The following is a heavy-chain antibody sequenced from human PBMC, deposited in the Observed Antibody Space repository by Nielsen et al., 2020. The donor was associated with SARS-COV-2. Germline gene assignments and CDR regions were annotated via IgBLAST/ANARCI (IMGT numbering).Heavy chain of an antibody. CDR2: IYTGGRT. D-gene: IGHD3-9*01. J-gene: IGHJ5*02. V-gene: IGHV3-66*01. Sequence: WIRQPPGKGLEWVSVIYTGGRTNDADSVKGRFSISRDSSKNSLFLQMNSLRPEDSAVYYCARGRDYDILTGYYDVGWFDPWGQGTLVTVSS. CDR3: ARGRDYDILTGYYDVGWFDP.